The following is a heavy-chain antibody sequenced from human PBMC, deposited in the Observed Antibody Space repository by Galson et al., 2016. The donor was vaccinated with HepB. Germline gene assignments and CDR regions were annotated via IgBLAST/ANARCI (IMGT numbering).Heavy chain of an antibody. CDR1: GGSISSGSYF. CDR3: ARQYNMIFDP. V-gene: IGHV4-31*03. D-gene: IGHD1-1*01. Sequence: TLSLTCTVSGGSISSGSYFWGWVRQHPGKGLEWIGYISYSWNTHYNPSLRSRVTISADTPKNQFSLKVNSATAADTALYFCARQYNMIFDPWGQGTLVTVSS. CDR2: ISYSWNT. J-gene: IGHJ5*02.